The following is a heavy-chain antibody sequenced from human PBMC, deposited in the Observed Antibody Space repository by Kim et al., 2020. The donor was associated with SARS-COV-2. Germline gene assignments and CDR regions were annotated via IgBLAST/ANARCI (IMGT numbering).Heavy chain of an antibody. CDR1: GYTFSSYY. CDR2: INPTGGST. V-gene: IGHV1-46*01. D-gene: IGHD6-13*01. CDR3: ARGTPAAAGTY. J-gene: IGHJ4*02. Sequence: ASVKVSCKASGYTFSSYYMHWVRQAPGQGLEWMGIINPTGGSTSYAQKFQGRVTITRDTSTSTAYMEMSSLRSEDTAVYYCARGTPAAAGTYWGQGTPGT.